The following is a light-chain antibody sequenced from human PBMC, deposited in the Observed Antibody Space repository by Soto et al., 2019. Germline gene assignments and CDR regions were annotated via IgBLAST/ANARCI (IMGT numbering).Light chain of an antibody. V-gene: IGKV3-15*01. CDR3: QQYNNWPRAT. CDR1: ETVRSD. CDR2: DAS. J-gene: IGKJ4*01. Sequence: EVVMTQSPANLSLSPGAGATLSCRASETVRSDLAWYQQKPGQAPRLLIYDASTRATGIPARFSGSGSGTDFTLTISSLQAEDVAVYYCQQYNNWPRATFGGGTKVDIK.